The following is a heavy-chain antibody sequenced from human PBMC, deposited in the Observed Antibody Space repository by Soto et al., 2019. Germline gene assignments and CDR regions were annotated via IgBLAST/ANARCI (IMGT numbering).Heavy chain of an antibody. CDR2: IIPILGIA. Sequence: QVQLVQSGAEVKKPGSSVKVSCKASGGTFSSYTISWVRQAPGQGLEWMGRIIPILGIANYAQKFQGRVTITADKSTSTAYMELSSLRYEDTAVYYCARDCSSTSCQAYYYYMDVWGKGTTVTVSS. CDR1: GGTFSSYT. V-gene: IGHV1-69*08. D-gene: IGHD2-2*01. CDR3: ARDCSSTSCQAYYYYMDV. J-gene: IGHJ6*03.